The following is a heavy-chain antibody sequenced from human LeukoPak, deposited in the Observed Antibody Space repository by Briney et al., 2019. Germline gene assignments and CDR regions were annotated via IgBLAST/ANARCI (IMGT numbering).Heavy chain of an antibody. CDR1: GGSISSSSYY. CDR2: IYYSGST. CDR3: AREPYDIVAFDI. D-gene: IGHD3-22*01. Sequence: SETLSLTCTVSGGSISSSSYYWGWIRQPPGKGLEWIGSIYYSGSTNYNPSLKSRVTISVDTSKNQFSLKLSSVTAADTAVYYCAREPYDIVAFDIWGQGTMVTVSS. J-gene: IGHJ3*02. V-gene: IGHV4-39*07.